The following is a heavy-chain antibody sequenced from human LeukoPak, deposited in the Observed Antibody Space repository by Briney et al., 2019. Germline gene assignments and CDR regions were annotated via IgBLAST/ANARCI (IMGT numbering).Heavy chain of an antibody. CDR1: GFTFSSYA. CDR2: ISGSAGST. Sequence: GVSLRLSCAASGFTFSSYAMSWVGQAPGKGLEWVSVISGSAGSTYYADSVKGRFTISRDNSKNTLYLQMTSLRAEDTAVYYCAKGSKPYYYYGMDVWGQGTTVTVSS. V-gene: IGHV3-23*01. J-gene: IGHJ6*02. CDR3: AKGSKPYYYYGMDV.